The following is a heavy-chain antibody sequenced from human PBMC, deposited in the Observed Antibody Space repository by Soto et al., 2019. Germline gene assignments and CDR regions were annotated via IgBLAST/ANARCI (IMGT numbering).Heavy chain of an antibody. CDR3: AKLVVGSGWYFCVSP. D-gene: IGHD6-19*01. J-gene: IGHJ5*02. Sequence: QVQLVQSGAEVKKPGSSVKVSCKASGGTYSSYAISWVRQAPGQGLEWMGGIIPIFGTANYAQKFQGRVTITADDSTSTVYMVRRSVRTEDTVVYYCAKLVVGSGWYFCVSPWGQGTLVTVCS. CDR2: IIPIFGTA. V-gene: IGHV1-69*12. CDR1: GGTYSSYA.